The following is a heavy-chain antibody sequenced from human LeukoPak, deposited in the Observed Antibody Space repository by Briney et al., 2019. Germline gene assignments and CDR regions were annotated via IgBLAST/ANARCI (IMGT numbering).Heavy chain of an antibody. Sequence: GGTLRLSPAASGFTFTSYAMSWVRHAPGERLEWVSAITGSGGTTSYAHSAKGRLTNSRGNSKITLYLQMDSLRAEDTAVYYCAKDFVLDYWGQGTLVTVSS. CDR2: ITGSGGTT. J-gene: IGHJ4*02. CDR1: GFTFTSYA. D-gene: IGHD2-21*01. CDR3: AKDFVLDY. V-gene: IGHV3-23*01.